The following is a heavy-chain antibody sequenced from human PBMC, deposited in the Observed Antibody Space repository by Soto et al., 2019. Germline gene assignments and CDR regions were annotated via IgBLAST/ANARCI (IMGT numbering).Heavy chain of an antibody. Sequence: EVQLVESGGGLVQPGGSLRLSCAASGFTFSSYWMNWVRQAPGKGLVWVSRVSSDGSSTNYADSVEGRFTISRDNAKNTLYLQMDSLRAEDTAVYYCTTNLMVGAVDYWGQGTLVTVSS. CDR3: TTNLMVGAVDY. J-gene: IGHJ4*02. V-gene: IGHV3-74*01. CDR2: VSSDGSST. D-gene: IGHD1-26*01. CDR1: GFTFSSYW.